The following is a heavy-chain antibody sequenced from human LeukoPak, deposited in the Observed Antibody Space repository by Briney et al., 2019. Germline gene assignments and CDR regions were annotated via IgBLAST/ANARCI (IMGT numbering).Heavy chain of an antibody. CDR3: ARSGMKNYYDSSGYYPGRAFDI. V-gene: IGHV4-59*08. CDR1: GGSISSYY. CDR2: IYYSGST. D-gene: IGHD3-22*01. J-gene: IGHJ3*02. Sequence: SETLSLTCTVSGGSISSYYWSWLRQPPGKGLEWIGYIYYSGSTNYNPSLKSRVTISVDTSKNQFSLKLSSVTAADTAVYYCARSGMKNYYDSSGYYPGRAFDIWGQGTMVTVSS.